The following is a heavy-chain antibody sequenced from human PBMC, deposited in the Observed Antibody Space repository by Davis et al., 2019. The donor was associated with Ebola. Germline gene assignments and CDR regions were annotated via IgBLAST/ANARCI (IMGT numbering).Heavy chain of an antibody. CDR2: INHSGGA. CDR1: GGSLSGYY. Sequence: PSETLSLTCAVYGGSLSGYYWNWIRQPPGKGLEWIGEINHSGGAKYNPPLKSRVTISVDTSKNQFSLKMTSVTAADTAVYYCARSMVRYYWGYFQHWGQGSLVTVSS. CDR3: ARSMVRYYWGYFQH. V-gene: IGHV4-34*01. D-gene: IGHD3-10*01. J-gene: IGHJ1*01.